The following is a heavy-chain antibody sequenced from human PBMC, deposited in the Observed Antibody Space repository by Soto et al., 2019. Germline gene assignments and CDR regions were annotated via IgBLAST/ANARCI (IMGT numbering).Heavy chain of an antibody. D-gene: IGHD2-2*01. CDR3: ASQYCSSTSCPEYYYYYMDV. V-gene: IGHV4-34*01. CDR1: GGSFSGYY. Sequence: SETLSLTCAVYGGSFSGYYWSWIRQPPGKGLEWIGEINHSGSTNYNPSLKSRVTISVDTSKNQFSLKLSSVTAADTAVYYCASQYCSSTSCPEYYYYYMDVWGKGTTVTVSS. CDR2: INHSGST. J-gene: IGHJ6*03.